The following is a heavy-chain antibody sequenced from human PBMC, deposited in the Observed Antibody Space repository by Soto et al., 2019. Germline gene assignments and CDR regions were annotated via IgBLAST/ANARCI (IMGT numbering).Heavy chain of an antibody. CDR3: ARGVTMVRGVFYYFDY. CDR2: ISSNGGST. D-gene: IGHD3-10*01. J-gene: IGHJ4*02. V-gene: IGHV3-64*01. CDR1: GFTFSSYA. Sequence: GGSLRLSCAASGFTFSSYAMHWVRQAPGKGLEYVSAISSNGGSTYYANSVKGRFTISRDNSKNTLYLQMGSLRAEDMAVYYCARGVTMVRGVFYYFDYWGQGPLVTVSS.